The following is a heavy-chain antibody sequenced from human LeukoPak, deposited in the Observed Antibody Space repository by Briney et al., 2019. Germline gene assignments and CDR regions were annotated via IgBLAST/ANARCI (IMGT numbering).Heavy chain of an antibody. V-gene: IGHV4-4*07. J-gene: IGHJ3*02. CDR1: GGSISSYY. CDR3: ATDLPSDRRDGRTWAFDI. D-gene: IGHD1-14*01. CDR2: IYTSGST. Sequence: SETLSLTCTVSGGSISSYYWSWIRQPAGKGLEWIGRIYTSGSTNYNPSLKSRVTMSVDTSKNQFSLKLSSVTAADTAVYYCATDLPSDRRDGRTWAFDIWGQGTMVTVSS.